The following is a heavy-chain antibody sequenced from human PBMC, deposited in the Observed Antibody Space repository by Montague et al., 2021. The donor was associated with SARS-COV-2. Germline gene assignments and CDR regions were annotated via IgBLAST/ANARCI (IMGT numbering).Heavy chain of an antibody. D-gene: IGHD6-19*01. CDR3: ARGLSRYSSGKTPFLHSEMDV. Sequence: SETLSLTCTVSGGSISSYYWSWIRQPPGKGLEWIGCIYYSGSTNYNPSLKSRVTISVDTSKNQFSLKLSSVTAADTAVYYCARGLSRYSSGKTPFLHSEMDVWGQGTTVTVSS. V-gene: IGHV4-59*01. CDR2: IYYSGST. CDR1: GGSISSYY. J-gene: IGHJ6*02.